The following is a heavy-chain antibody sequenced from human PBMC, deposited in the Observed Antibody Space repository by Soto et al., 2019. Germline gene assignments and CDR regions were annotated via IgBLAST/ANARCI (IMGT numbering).Heavy chain of an antibody. V-gene: IGHV6-1*01. CDR1: GDSVSSNSSA. D-gene: IGHD1-26*01. CDR2: TYYRSKWYN. J-gene: IGHJ4*02. Sequence: SQTLSLTFAISGDSVSSNSSAWNWIRQSPSRGLEWLGRTYYRSKWYNDYAVSVKSRITIKPDTSKNQFSLQLNSVTPEDTAVYYCARGSYPIEPSGFDYWGQGTLVTVSS. CDR3: ARGSYPIEPSGFDY.